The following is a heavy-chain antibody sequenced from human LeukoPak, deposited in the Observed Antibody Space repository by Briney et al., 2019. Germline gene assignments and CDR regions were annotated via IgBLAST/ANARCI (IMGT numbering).Heavy chain of an antibody. CDR2: IYFSGST. D-gene: IGHD3-3*01. V-gene: IGHV4-59*01. J-gene: IGHJ4*02. Sequence: SETLSLTCTVSGGSIRSYYWSWIRQPPGKGLEWIGYIYFSGSTSYNPSLKSRVTISVDRSKNQFSLKLSSVAAADTAVYYCARSYDTNFDYWGQGTLVTVS. CDR1: GGSIRSYY. CDR3: ARSYDTNFDY.